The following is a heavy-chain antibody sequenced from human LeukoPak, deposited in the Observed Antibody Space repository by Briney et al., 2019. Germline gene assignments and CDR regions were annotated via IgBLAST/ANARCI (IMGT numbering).Heavy chain of an antibody. CDR2: ISGGGGST. Sequence: GGSLRLSCAASGFTFSDYAMSWVRQAPGKGLEWVSSISGGGGSTYYADSVKGRFTISRDNSNNTLYLQMNSLRAEDTAVYYCVKRNYDYVWGSYLHFDYWGQGTLVAVSS. CDR1: GFTFSDYA. D-gene: IGHD3-16*02. J-gene: IGHJ4*02. V-gene: IGHV3-23*01. CDR3: VKRNYDYVWGSYLHFDY.